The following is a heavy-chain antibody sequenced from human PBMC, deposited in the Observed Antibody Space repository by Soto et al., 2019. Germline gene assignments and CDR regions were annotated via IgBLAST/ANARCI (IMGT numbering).Heavy chain of an antibody. V-gene: IGHV4-30-2*01. D-gene: IGHD2-8*01. CDR3: ARGHDANND. J-gene: IGHJ4*02. Sequence: QVQLQESGSGLVKPSQTLSLTCAVAGVSISSGGYSWSWIRQPPGKGLEWIGYIYHSGSTYYNPSLKSRDTISMDTSKNQFSLKLSSVTAANTALYYCARGHDANNDWGLGTLVTVSS. CDR2: IYHSGST. CDR1: GVSISSGGYS.